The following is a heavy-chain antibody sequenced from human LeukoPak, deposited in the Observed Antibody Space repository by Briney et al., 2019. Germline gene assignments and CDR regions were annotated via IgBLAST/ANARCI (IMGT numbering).Heavy chain of an antibody. CDR3: ARDSGMVRGTVDY. J-gene: IGHJ4*02. D-gene: IGHD3-10*01. CDR1: GYTFTSYY. Sequence: ASVKVSCKSSGYTFTSYYMYWVRQPPGQGLEWMGIINPSGGSTSYAQKFQSRVTMTRDTSTSTVYMGLSSLRAEDTAVYYCARDSGMVRGTVDYWGQGTLVTVSS. V-gene: IGHV1-46*01. CDR2: INPSGGST.